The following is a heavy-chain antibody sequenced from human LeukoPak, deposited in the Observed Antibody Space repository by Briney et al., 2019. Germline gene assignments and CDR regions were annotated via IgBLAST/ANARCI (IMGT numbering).Heavy chain of an antibody. CDR1: GYTFTGYY. J-gene: IGHJ4*02. CDR3: ARGSRPVYNLLTGKRYFDY. CDR2: INPSGGST. Sequence: ASVKVSCKASGYTFTGYYIHWVRQAPGQGLEWMGWINPSGGSTTYAQKFQGRLTMTRDMSTSTVYMELSSLRSEDTAVYYCARGSRPVYNLLTGKRYFDYWGQGTLLTVSS. V-gene: IGHV1-46*01. D-gene: IGHD3-9*01.